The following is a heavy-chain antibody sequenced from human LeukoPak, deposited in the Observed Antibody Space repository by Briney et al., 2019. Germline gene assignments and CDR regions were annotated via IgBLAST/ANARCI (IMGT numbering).Heavy chain of an antibody. Sequence: GGSLRLSCAASGFTFSTYCMHWVRQAPGKGLVWVSRIDRDGSRINYADSVKGRFTISRDNGKNTLFLQMNSLRAEDAAVYYCVRGNDYGGPHYWGQGTLVTVSS. V-gene: IGHV3-74*01. J-gene: IGHJ4*02. CDR2: IDRDGSRI. CDR3: VRGNDYGGPHY. D-gene: IGHD4-23*01. CDR1: GFTFSTYC.